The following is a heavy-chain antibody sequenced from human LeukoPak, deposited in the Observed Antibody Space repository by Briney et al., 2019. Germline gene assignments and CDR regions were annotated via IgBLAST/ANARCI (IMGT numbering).Heavy chain of an antibody. D-gene: IGHD2-15*01. Sequence: GGSLRLSCAAPGFTFSGSAMHWVRQASGKELEWVGRIRSKANSYATAYAASVKGRFTISRDNAKNSLFLQMNSLRGEDTAIYFCAREDPGRIAADCWGQGTLVTVSS. CDR3: AREDPGRIAADC. J-gene: IGHJ4*02. CDR1: GFTFSGSA. V-gene: IGHV3-73*01. CDR2: IRSKANSYAT.